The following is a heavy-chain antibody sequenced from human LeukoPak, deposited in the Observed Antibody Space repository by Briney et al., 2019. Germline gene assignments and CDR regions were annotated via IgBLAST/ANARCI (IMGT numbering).Heavy chain of an antibody. CDR1: GVAISSYY. J-gene: IGHJ4*02. Sequence: SETLSLTCTVSGVAISSYYWSWIRQPPGKGLEWIGYIHDIGSTNYNPSLKSRVAISVDTSKKQLSLKLSSVTAADTAVYYCARLDRLIHFDYWGQGTLVTVSS. CDR2: IHDIGST. CDR3: ARLDRLIHFDY. D-gene: IGHD2-8*01. V-gene: IGHV4-59*08.